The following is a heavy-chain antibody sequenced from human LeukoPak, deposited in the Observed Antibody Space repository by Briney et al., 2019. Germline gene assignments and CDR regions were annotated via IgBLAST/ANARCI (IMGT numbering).Heavy chain of an antibody. CDR1: GFTFSSYA. J-gene: IGHJ4*02. Sequence: GGSLRLSCAASGFTFSSYAMHWVRQAPGKGLEWVAVISYDGSNKYYADSVKGRFTISRDNSKNTLYLQMNSLRAEDTAVYYCARDSRDGTFDYWGQRTLVTVSS. CDR3: ARDSRDGTFDY. V-gene: IGHV3-30-3*01. CDR2: ISYDGSNK. D-gene: IGHD6-13*01.